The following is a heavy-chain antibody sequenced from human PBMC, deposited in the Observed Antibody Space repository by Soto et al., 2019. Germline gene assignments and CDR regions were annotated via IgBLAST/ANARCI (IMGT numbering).Heavy chain of an antibody. Sequence: SETLSLTCTVSGGSISSGDYYWSWIRQPPGKGLEWIGYIYYSGSTYYNPSLKSRVTISVDTSKNQFSLKLSSVTAADTAVYYCARAAGGVVHNNWFDPWGQGTLVTVAS. CDR3: ARAAGGVVHNNWFDP. J-gene: IGHJ5*02. CDR1: GGSISSGDYY. CDR2: IYYSGST. V-gene: IGHV4-30-4*01. D-gene: IGHD3-3*01.